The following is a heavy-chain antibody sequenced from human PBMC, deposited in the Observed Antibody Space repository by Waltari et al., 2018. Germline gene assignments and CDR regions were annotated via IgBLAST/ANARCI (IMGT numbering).Heavy chain of an antibody. CDR2: INHSGST. J-gene: IGHJ6*03. Sequence: QVQLQQWGAGLLKPSETLSLTCAVNGASFSGYYWSWNRQPPGKGLEWIGEINHSGSTNYNPSLKSRVTISVDTSKNQFSLKLSSVTAADTAVYYCARGTPYCSSTSCRNMDVWGKGTTVTVSS. V-gene: IGHV4-34*01. CDR3: ARGTPYCSSTSCRNMDV. D-gene: IGHD2-2*01. CDR1: GASFSGYY.